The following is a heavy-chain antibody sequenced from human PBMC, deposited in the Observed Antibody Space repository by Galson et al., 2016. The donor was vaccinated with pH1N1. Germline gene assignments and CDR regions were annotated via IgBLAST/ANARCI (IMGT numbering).Heavy chain of an antibody. CDR3: AKGASAAATLDY. J-gene: IGHJ4*02. CDR1: GFPFSTYG. Sequence: SLRLSCAASGFPFSTYGMHWVRQAPGKGLEWLAVISYHGENIHYADSVKGRFTISSDNSKNTPFLQMSRLRSQDTAVYYCAKGASAAATLDYWGRGTLLTVSS. CDR2: ISYHGENI. V-gene: IGHV3-30*18. D-gene: IGHD6-13*01.